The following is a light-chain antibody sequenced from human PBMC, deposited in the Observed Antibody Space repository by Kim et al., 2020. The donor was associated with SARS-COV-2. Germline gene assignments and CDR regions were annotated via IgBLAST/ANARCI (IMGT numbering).Light chain of an antibody. CDR2: HTS. CDR3: QQSSRTPHT. Sequence: ASVGDRVTITCRASQNIYTYLNWYQQKPGKAPNLLIYHTSKFQSGVPSRFSGSVSGTDFTLTISSLQPEDFATYYCQQSSRTPHTFGQGTKVDIK. CDR1: QNIYTY. J-gene: IGKJ2*01. V-gene: IGKV1-39*01.